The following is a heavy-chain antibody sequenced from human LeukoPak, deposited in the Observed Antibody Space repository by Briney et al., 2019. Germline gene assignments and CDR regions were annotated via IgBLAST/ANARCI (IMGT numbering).Heavy chain of an antibody. CDR2: ISSSSSTI. V-gene: IGHV3-48*01. CDR1: GFTFSSYS. CDR3: ARDLGLDIVVVPAPDVFDI. Sequence: GGSLRLSCAASGFTFSSYSMNWVRQAPGKGLEWVSYISSSSSTIYYADSVKGRFTISRDNAKNSLYLQMNSLRAEDTAVYYCARDLGLDIVVVPAPDVFDIWGQGKMVTVSS. J-gene: IGHJ3*02. D-gene: IGHD2-2*03.